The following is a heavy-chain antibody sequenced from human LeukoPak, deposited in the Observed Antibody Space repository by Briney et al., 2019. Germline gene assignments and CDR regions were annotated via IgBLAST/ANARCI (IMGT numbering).Heavy chain of an antibody. V-gene: IGHV3-21*01. CDR3: ARDRESGWSTFDY. Sequence: GGSLRLSCAASGFTFSSYSMNWVRQAPGKGLEWVSSISSSSSYIYYADSVKGRFTISRDNAKNSLYLQMNSLRAEDTAVYYCARDRESGWSTFDYWGQGTLVTVSS. CDR2: ISSSSSYI. J-gene: IGHJ4*02. D-gene: IGHD6-19*01. CDR1: GFTFSSYS.